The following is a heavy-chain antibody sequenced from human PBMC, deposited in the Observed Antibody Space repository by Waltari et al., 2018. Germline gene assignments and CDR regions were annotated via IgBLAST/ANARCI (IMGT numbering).Heavy chain of an antibody. CDR3: AKDPAGIAALLPDY. V-gene: IGHV3-30*02. Sequence: QVQLVESGGGVVQPGGSLRLACAASVFTFSSSGMHWVRQAPGKGLEWVAFIRYDGSNKYYADSVKGRFTISRDNSKNTLYLQMNSLRAEDTAVYYCAKDPAGIAALLPDYWGQGTLVTVSS. CDR1: VFTFSSSG. D-gene: IGHD6-6*01. J-gene: IGHJ4*02. CDR2: IRYDGSNK.